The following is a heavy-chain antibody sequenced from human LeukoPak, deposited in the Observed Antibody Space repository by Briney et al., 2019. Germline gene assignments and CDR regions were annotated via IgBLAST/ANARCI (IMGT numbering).Heavy chain of an antibody. CDR2: ISWNGGSI. D-gene: IGHD6-19*01. Sequence: PGGSLRLSCAASGLTFDDYAMHWVRQAPGKGLEWVSRISWNGGSIGYADSVEGRFTISRDNAKNSLYLQMNSLRTEDTAFYYCAKDNNARIAVTVNRGTDYWGQGTLVTVSS. J-gene: IGHJ4*02. CDR1: GLTFDDYA. V-gene: IGHV3-9*01. CDR3: AKDNNARIAVTVNRGTDY.